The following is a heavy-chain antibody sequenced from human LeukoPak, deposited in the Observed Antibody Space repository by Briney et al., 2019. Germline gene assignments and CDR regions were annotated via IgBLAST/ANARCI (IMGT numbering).Heavy chain of an antibody. CDR1: AYTFSSYL. CDR3: ARDLGLRGVTNWFDP. V-gene: IGHV1-46*01. Sequence: GASVKVSCKASAYTFSSYLMHWVRQAPGQGLDWMGMIDPSGGSTDYAQKFQGRVTMTRDTSTSTVYMELSSLRSEDTAVYYCARDLGLRGVTNWFDPWGQGTLVTVS. CDR2: IDPSGGST. D-gene: IGHD3-10*01. J-gene: IGHJ5*02.